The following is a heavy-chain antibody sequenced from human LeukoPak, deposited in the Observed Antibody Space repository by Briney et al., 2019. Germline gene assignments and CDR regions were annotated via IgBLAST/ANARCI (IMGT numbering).Heavy chain of an antibody. CDR1: GFTFSSYA. D-gene: IGHD2-15*01. V-gene: IGHV3-30*04. CDR3: ARDRSEKYSLDY. CDR2: ISYDGSVK. Sequence: LGGPLRLSCAASGFTFSSYAMHWVRQAPGKGLEWITFISYDGSVKYYADSVKGRFTISRDNSKNTLYLQMNSLRAEDTAVFYCARDRSEKYSLDYWGQGTRVTVSS. J-gene: IGHJ4*02.